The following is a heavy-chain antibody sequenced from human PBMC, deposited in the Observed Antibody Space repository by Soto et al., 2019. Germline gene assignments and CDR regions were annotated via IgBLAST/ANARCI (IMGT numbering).Heavy chain of an antibody. D-gene: IGHD3-22*01. CDR3: ARGGSGYTWFNEF. J-gene: IGHJ4*02. CDR1: GGLFSSYP. Sequence: ASVKVSCKASGGLFSSYPISWVRQIPGQGLEWMGGIIPVFQTAYYTQRFQDRVTITADESTNTAYMELSSLRSEDTAIYYCARGGSGYTWFNEFWGQGTLVTVSS. V-gene: IGHV1-69*13. CDR2: IIPVFQTA.